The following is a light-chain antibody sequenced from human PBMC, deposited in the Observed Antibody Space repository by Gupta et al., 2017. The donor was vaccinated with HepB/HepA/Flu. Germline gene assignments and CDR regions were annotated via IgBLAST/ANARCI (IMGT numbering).Light chain of an antibody. CDR3: QQLNSYPVT. CDR2: AAS. Sequence: DIPLTPSPSFLSASVGDRVTITCRASQGSSSYLAWYQQKPGKAPKLLIYAASTWQSGVPSRYSGSGSGTEFTLTISSLQPEDFATYYCQQLNSYPVTFGPGTKVDI. CDR1: QGSSSY. V-gene: IGKV1-9*01. J-gene: IGKJ3*01.